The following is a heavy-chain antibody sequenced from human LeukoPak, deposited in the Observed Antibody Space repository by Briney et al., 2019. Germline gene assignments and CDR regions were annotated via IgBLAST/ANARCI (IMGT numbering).Heavy chain of an antibody. V-gene: IGHV6-1*01. CDR2: TYYRSKWYS. CDR3: VRYTGWFYFDY. CDR1: GVSVSTNTAA. Sequence: SQTLSLTCAISGVSVSTNTAAWSWIRQSPSRGLEWLGRTYYRSKWYSDYAVSVRGRITIDPDTSKNQFSLQLTSVTPEDTAVYYCVRYTGWFYFDYSGEGTLVTVYS. D-gene: IGHD6-19*01. J-gene: IGHJ4*02.